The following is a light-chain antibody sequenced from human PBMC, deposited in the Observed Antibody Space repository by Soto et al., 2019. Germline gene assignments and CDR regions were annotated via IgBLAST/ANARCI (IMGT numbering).Light chain of an antibody. J-gene: IGKJ1*01. CDR1: QSISSW. CDR2: DAS. Sequence: DVKMSQSPSALSASVGDRVTITCRASQSISSWLAWYQQKPGKAPKVLIFDASSLESGVPSRFSGSGSATEFTLTISSLRPDDFATYYCQQYSTYPWTFGQGTKVDIK. V-gene: IGKV1-5*01. CDR3: QQYSTYPWT.